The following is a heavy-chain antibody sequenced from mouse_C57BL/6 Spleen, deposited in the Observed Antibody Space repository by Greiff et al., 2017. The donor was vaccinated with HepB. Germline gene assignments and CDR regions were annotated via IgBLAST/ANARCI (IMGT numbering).Heavy chain of an antibody. CDR3: ARQFYY. J-gene: IGHJ2*01. CDR2: IDPSDSYT. V-gene: IGHV1-69*01. Sequence: QVHVKQPGAELVMPGASVKLSCKASGYTFTSYWMHWVKQRPGQGLEWIGEIDPSDSYTNYNQKFKGKSTLTVDKSSSTAYMQLSSLTSEDSAVYYCARQFYYWGQGTTLTVSS. CDR1: GYTFTSYW.